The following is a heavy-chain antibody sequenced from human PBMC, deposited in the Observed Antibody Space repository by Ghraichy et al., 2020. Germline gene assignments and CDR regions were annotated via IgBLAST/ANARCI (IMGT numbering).Heavy chain of an antibody. CDR1: GYHFTTYG. Sequence: ASVKVSCKTSGYHFTTYGISLVRQAPRQGLDWMGWISAYNGNTNYAQKLQGRVTMTTDTSTSTAYMELRSLRSDDTSVYYCVRRVTAEYWFDPWGHGTLVTVSS. CDR2: ISAYNGNT. CDR3: VRRVTAEYWFDP. J-gene: IGHJ5*02. V-gene: IGHV1-18*01. D-gene: IGHD5-18*01.